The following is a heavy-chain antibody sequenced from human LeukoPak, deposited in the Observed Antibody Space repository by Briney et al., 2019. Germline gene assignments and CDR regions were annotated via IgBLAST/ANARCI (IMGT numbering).Heavy chain of an antibody. CDR1: GFTFSTYA. CDR3: AKDRSSITSCSNY. Sequence: GGSLRLSCAASGFTFSTYAMSWVRQAPGKGLEWVSAIGGSGDNTYYADSAKGRFTISRDNSKNTLFLQMNSLRAEDTAVYYCAKDRSSITSCSNYWGQGTLVTVSS. J-gene: IGHJ4*02. CDR2: IGGSGDNT. D-gene: IGHD2-2*01. V-gene: IGHV3-23*01.